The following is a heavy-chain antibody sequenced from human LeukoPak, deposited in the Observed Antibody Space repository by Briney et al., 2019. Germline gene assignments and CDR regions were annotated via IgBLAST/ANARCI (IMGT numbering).Heavy chain of an antibody. CDR2: ISGRSTYV. Sequence: GGSLRLSCAASGFTFSSYSMNWVRQAPGKGLEWVSSISGRSTYVHYADSVKGRFTISRDNAKNSVYLQLNSLRVEDTAVYYCAREQLYSNYYFDFWGQGALVTVSS. CDR3: AREQLYSNYYFDF. J-gene: IGHJ4*02. V-gene: IGHV3-21*06. CDR1: GFTFSSYS. D-gene: IGHD4-11*01.